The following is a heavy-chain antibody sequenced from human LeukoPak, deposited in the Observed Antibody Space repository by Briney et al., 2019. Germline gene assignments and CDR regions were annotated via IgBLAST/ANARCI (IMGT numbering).Heavy chain of an antibody. J-gene: IGHJ4*02. Sequence: PSQTLSLTCTVSGGSISSGSYYWSWIRQPAGKGLEWIGRIYTSRSTNYNPSLKSRVTISVDTSKNQFSLKLSSVTAADTAVYYCARSGLEVYFDYWGQGTLVTVSS. CDR2: IYTSRST. D-gene: IGHD3-10*01. CDR1: GGSISSGSYY. V-gene: IGHV4-61*02. CDR3: ARSGLEVYFDY.